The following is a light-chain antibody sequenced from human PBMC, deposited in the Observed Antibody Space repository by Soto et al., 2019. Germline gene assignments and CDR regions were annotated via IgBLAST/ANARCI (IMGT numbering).Light chain of an antibody. J-gene: IGKJ4*01. CDR1: QSVSSN. CDR3: QQFDSWPLT. Sequence: EIVMTQSPPTLSVSPGERATLSCRASQSVSSNLAWYQQKPGQAPRLLIYGASTRATGIPARFTGSGSGTEFTLTISSLQSEDFAVYYCQQFDSWPLTFGGGTKMEIK. CDR2: GAS. V-gene: IGKV3-15*01.